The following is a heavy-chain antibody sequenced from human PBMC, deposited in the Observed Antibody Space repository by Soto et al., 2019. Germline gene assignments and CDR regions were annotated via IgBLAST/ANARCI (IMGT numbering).Heavy chain of an antibody. D-gene: IGHD2-8*02. V-gene: IGHV4-34*01. J-gene: IGHJ4*02. Sequence: QVQLQQWGAGLSKPSETLSLTCAVYGGSFSGYYWTWIRQPPGTGLEWIGEINHSGSTNYNPSLKSRVTISVDTSKNQFSLKLISVTAADTAVYYCARDKITGLFDYWGQGTLVTVSS. CDR1: GGSFSGYY. CDR3: ARDKITGLFDY. CDR2: INHSGST.